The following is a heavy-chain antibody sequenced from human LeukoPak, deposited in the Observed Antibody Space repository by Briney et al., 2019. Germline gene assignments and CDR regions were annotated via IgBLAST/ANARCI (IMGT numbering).Heavy chain of an antibody. D-gene: IGHD3-10*01. Sequence: KPGGSLRLSCAASGFTFSASDMNWVRQTPGKGLEWVSSISSSSSYIYYADSVKGRFFISRDNAKKSLYLQINSLRAEDPAVYYCARQPITPPPPLAAFDIWGQGTLVTVSS. CDR2: ISSSSSYI. CDR3: ARQPITPPPPLAAFDI. J-gene: IGHJ3*02. CDR1: GFTFSASD. V-gene: IGHV3-21*01.